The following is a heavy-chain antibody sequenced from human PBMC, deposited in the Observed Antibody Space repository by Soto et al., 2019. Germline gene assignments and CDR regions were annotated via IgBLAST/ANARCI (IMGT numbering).Heavy chain of an antibody. Sequence: VQLVDSGGGVVRPGGSLRLSCAASGFPFDDYGMNWVRQVPGKGLEWVAAIDWEGDRTEYAGSVRGRFIVSRDSAEGSLSLQMNSLRVDDTAVYHCVRGRGVGTTWSYDFDFWGQGALVTVSS. J-gene: IGHJ4*02. CDR2: IDWEGDRT. D-gene: IGHD3-10*01. CDR3: VRGRGVGTTWSYDFDF. CDR1: GFPFDDYG. V-gene: IGHV3-20*01.